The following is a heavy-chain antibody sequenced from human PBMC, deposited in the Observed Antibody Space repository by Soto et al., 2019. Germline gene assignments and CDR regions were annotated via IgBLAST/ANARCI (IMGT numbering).Heavy chain of an antibody. CDR2: IYHSGST. V-gene: IGHV4-38-2*01. CDR1: GYSISSGYY. Sequence: SETLSLTCAVSGYSISSGYYWGWIRQPPGKGLEWIGSIYHSGSTYYNPSLKSRVTISVDTSKNQFSLKLSSVTAADTAVYYCARQAAGITIFGVVIIPNWFDPWGQGTLVTVSS. D-gene: IGHD3-3*01. J-gene: IGHJ5*02. CDR3: ARQAAGITIFGVVIIPNWFDP.